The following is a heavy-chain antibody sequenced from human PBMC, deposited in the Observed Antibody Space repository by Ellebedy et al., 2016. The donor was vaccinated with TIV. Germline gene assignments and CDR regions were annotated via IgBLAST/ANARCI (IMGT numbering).Heavy chain of an antibody. Sequence: MPSETLSLTCTVSGGSISSSSYYWGWIRQPPGKGLEWIGSIYYSGSTYYNPSLKSRVTISVDTSKNQFSLKLSSVTAADTAVYYCARTGSIAGHPGAFDIWGQGTMVTVSS. CDR1: GGSISSSSYY. D-gene: IGHD6-6*01. CDR2: IYYSGST. V-gene: IGHV4-39*01. J-gene: IGHJ3*02. CDR3: ARTGSIAGHPGAFDI.